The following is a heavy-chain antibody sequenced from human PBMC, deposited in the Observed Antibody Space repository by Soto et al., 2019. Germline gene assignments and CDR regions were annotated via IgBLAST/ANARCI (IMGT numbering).Heavy chain of an antibody. CDR3: ARDQIGPWDY. V-gene: IGHV3-33*01. CDR1: GFSFSGFG. Sequence: GGSLRLSCAASGFSFSGFGMHWVRQPPGKGLEWVAVIWYDGSSQYYADSVKGRFTISRDNSKNTLYLQMNSLRAEDTAIYYCARDQIGPWDYWGQGALVTVSS. CDR2: IWYDGSSQ. J-gene: IGHJ4*02. D-gene: IGHD3-22*01.